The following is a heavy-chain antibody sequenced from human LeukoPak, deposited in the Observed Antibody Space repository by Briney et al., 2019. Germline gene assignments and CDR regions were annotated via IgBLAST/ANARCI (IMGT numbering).Heavy chain of an antibody. J-gene: IGHJ4*02. CDR1: GYSFTDYW. CDR2: IYPLHSDS. CDR3: ARHRHISTAYYPFDQ. V-gene: IGHV5-51*01. Sequence: GESLKISCQSSGYSFTDYWIVWVRQVPGKGLEWMGIIYPLHSDSRYSPSFQGQVTISADNSISTSYLQWSSLKASDTAMYYCARHRHISTAYYPFDQWGQGTLVSVSS. D-gene: IGHD3-9*01.